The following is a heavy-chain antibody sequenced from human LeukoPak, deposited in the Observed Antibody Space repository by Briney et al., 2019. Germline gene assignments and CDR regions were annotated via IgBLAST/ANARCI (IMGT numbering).Heavy chain of an antibody. V-gene: IGHV4-34*01. J-gene: IGHJ6*03. CDR3: ARGAKLGTMVRGVSRYYYYYMDV. CDR1: GGSFSGYY. CDR2: INHSGST. Sequence: SETLSLTCAVYGGSFSGYYWSWIRQPPGKGLEWIGEINHSGSTNYNPSLKSRVTMSVDTSKNQFSLKLSSVTAADAAVYYCARGAKLGTMVRGVSRYYYYYMDVWGKGTTVTISS. D-gene: IGHD3-10*01.